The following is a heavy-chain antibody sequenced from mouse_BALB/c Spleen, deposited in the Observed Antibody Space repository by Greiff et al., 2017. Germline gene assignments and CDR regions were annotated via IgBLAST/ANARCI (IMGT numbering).Heavy chain of an antibody. V-gene: IGHV3-2*02. CDR2: ISYSGST. CDR1: GYSITSDYA. D-gene: IGHD2-1*01. J-gene: IGHJ1*01. Sequence: EVKVEESGPGLVKPSQSLSLTCTVTGYSITSDYAWNWIRQFPGNKLEWMGYISYSGSTSYNPSLKSRISITRDTSKNQFFLQLNSVTTEDTATYYCARFGGGNYYWYFDVWGAGTTVTVSS. CDR3: ARFGGGNYYWYFDV.